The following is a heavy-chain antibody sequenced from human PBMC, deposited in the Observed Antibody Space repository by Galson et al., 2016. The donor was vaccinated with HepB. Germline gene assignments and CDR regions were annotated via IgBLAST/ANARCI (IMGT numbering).Heavy chain of an antibody. CDR2: ISYDGSNR. CDR1: GFTFINYA. Sequence: SLRLSCAASGFTFINYAMHWVRQAPGKGLEWVAVISYDGSNRYYADSVKGRFAISRDDSSNTVYLQMNSLRVDDSAVYYCTRVTVVASNSGARGAFDIWGQGTMVSVSS. V-gene: IGHV3-30*09. J-gene: IGHJ3*02. CDR3: TRVTVVASNSGARGAFDI. D-gene: IGHD1-26*01.